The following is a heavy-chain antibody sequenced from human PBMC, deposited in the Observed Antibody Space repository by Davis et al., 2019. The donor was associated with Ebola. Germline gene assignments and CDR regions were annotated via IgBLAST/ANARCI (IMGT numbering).Heavy chain of an antibody. V-gene: IGHV1-69*13. D-gene: IGHD2-21*01. CDR3: ARERYRDGGDYFFEQTH. CDR1: GGTFNTYA. CDR2: IIPVSGIP. J-gene: IGHJ4*02. Sequence: SVKVSCKASGGTFNTYAIRWVRQAPGQGLDWMGGIIPVSGIPKYAQKFQGRVTITADESTSTVYMELSSLRSEDTAVYYCARERYRDGGDYFFEQTHWGQGTLVTVSS.